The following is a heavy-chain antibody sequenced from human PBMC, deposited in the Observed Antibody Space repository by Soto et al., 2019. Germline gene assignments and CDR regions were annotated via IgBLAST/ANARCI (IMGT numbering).Heavy chain of an antibody. CDR1: GLTFSNYA. D-gene: IGHD3-10*01. Sequence: EVQLLESGGGLVQPGGSLRLSCAASGLTFSNYAMSWVRQAPGMGLEWVSAISPNGDTTNYADSVKGRFTISRDNSKNTVYLQMNSLRADDTAVYYCARDQSYLSFWGLGTLVTVSS. CDR2: ISPNGDTT. J-gene: IGHJ4*02. CDR3: ARDQSYLSF. V-gene: IGHV3-23*01.